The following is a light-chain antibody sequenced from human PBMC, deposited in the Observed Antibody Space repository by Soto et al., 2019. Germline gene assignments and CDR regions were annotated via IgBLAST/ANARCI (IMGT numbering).Light chain of an antibody. J-gene: IGLJ2*01. V-gene: IGLV2-14*01. CDR3: SSFTSSRTVG. CDR2: DVS. CDR1: SSDVGGYNY. Sequence: QSVLTQPASVSGSPGQSITISCTGTSSDVGGYNYVSWYQQHPGKAPKLMIYDVSNRPSGVSYRFSGSKSGNTASLTISGLQAEDEAEYYCSSFTSSRTVGFGGGTQLTGL.